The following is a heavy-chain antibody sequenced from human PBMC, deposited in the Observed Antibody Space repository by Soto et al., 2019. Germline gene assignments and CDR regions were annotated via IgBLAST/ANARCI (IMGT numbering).Heavy chain of an antibody. CDR1: GGSISSYY. CDR2: IYYSGST. V-gene: IGHV4-59*08. D-gene: IGHD5-18*01. J-gene: IGHJ4*02. Sequence: SETLSLTCTVSGGSISSYYWSWIRQPPGKGLERIGYIYYSGSTNYNPSIKSRVTITVDKSKNQYSQKLNSVTAADTSLYYCARQEDTAMVGFDYWGQGTLVTVSS. CDR3: ARQEDTAMVGFDY.